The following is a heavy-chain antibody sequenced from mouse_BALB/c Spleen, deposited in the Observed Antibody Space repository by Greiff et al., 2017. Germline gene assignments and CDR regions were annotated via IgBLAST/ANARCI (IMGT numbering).Heavy chain of an antibody. CDR2: ISSGGST. V-gene: IGHV5-6-5*01. CDR1: GFTFSSYA. Sequence: EVQRVESGGGLVKPGGSLKLSCAASGFTFSSYAMSWVRQTPEKRLEWVASISSGGSTYYPDSVKGRFTISRDNARNILYLQMSSLRSEDTAMYYCAREVPLYYGSSYGYFDVWGAGTTVTVSS. J-gene: IGHJ1*01. CDR3: AREVPLYYGSSYGYFDV. D-gene: IGHD1-1*01.